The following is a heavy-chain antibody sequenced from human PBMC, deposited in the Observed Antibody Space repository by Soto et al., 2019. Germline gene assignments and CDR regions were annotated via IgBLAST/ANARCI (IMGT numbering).Heavy chain of an antibody. J-gene: IGHJ3*02. CDR1: GGSISSGDYY. CDR2: IYYSGST. Sequence: PSGTLSLTCTVSGGSISSGDYYWSWLRQPPGKGLEWIGYIYYSGSTYYNPSLKSRVAISVDTSKNQFSLKLSSVTAADTAVYYCARDSPNYDILTGYYTSHAFDIWGQGTMVTVSS. D-gene: IGHD3-9*01. CDR3: ARDSPNYDILTGYYTSHAFDI. V-gene: IGHV4-30-4*01.